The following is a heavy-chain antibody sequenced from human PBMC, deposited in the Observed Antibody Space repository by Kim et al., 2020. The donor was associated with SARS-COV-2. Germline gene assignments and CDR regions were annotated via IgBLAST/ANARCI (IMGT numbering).Heavy chain of an antibody. D-gene: IGHD3-22*01. Sequence: SEKFQGRVTITRDTSASTAYMGLSSLRSEDTAVYYCARDSDSSGYNWFDPWGQGTLVTVSS. J-gene: IGHJ5*02. CDR3: ARDSDSSGYNWFDP. V-gene: IGHV1-3*01.